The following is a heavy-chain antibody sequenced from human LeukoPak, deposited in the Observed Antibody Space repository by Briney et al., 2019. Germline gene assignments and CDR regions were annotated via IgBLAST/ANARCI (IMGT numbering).Heavy chain of an antibody. Sequence: GGSLRLSCAASGFIFSSYSMNWFRQAPGKGLEWVSYISSSSTTIYYADSVKGRFSISRDSAKNSLYLQMNSLRAEDTAVYYCARGNNGWYYFDYWGQGTLVTVSS. V-gene: IGHV3-48*01. CDR1: GFIFSSYS. CDR3: ARGNNGWYYFDY. CDR2: ISSSSTTI. J-gene: IGHJ4*02. D-gene: IGHD6-19*01.